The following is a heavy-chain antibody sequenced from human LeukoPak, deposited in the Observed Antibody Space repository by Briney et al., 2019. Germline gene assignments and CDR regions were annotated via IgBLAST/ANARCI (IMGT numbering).Heavy chain of an antibody. CDR1: GFTFSSYS. CDR2: ISSSSSYI. CDR3: ARDRGYYDILTGLRPGAFDI. V-gene: IGHV3-21*01. Sequence: PGGSLRLSCAASGFTFSSYSMNWVRQAPGKGLEWVSSISSSSSYIYYADSVKGRFTISRDNAKNSLYLQMNSLRAEDTAVHYCARDRGYYDILTGLRPGAFDIWGQGTMVTVSS. J-gene: IGHJ3*02. D-gene: IGHD3-9*01.